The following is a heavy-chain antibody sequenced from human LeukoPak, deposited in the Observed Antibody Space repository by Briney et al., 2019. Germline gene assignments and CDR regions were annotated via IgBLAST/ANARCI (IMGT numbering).Heavy chain of an antibody. D-gene: IGHD2-2*01. Sequence: GASVKVSCKASGYTFTSYGISWVRQAPGQGLEWMGWISAYNGNTNYAQKLQGRVTMTTDTSTSTAYMELRSLRSDDTAVYYCAKHSTRKKKRDLSYWGQGTLVTVSS. V-gene: IGHV1-18*01. CDR3: AKHSTRKKKRDLSY. CDR2: ISAYNGNT. CDR1: GYTFTSYG. J-gene: IGHJ4*02.